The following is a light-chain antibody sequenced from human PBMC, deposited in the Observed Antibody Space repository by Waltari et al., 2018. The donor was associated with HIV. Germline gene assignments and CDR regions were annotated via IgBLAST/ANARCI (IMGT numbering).Light chain of an antibody. V-gene: IGLV1-44*01. J-gene: IGLJ2*01. CDR3: AAWDDSLNGDVV. Sequence: QSVLTQPPSASGTPGQRVTTSCSGRSSDIESHTVNWYQQLPGTAPRLLIYTNNQRPSGVPDRFSGSKSGTSASLVISGLQSEDEADYFCAAWDDSLNGDVVFGGGTKLTVL. CDR1: SSDIESHT. CDR2: TNN.